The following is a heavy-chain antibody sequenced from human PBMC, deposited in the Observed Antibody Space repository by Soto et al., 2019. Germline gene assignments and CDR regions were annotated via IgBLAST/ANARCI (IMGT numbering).Heavy chain of an antibody. CDR3: ARAGIEAAGNALQDYYYYYGAMDF. D-gene: IGHD6-13*01. J-gene: IGHJ6*02. V-gene: IGHV1-8*01. CDR1: GYNFTSYD. CDR2: MNPNSGNT. Sequence: GASVKVSCKASGYNFTSYDINWVREATGQGLEWMGWMNPNSGNTGYAQKFQGRVTMTRNTSISTAYMELSSLRSEDTDVYYCARAGIEAAGNALQDYYYYYGAMDFWGQRPTATVSS.